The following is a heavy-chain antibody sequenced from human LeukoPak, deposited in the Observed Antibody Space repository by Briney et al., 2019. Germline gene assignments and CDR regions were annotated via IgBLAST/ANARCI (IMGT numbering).Heavy chain of an antibody. CDR1: GDSISSRSNF. Sequence: SETLPLTCSVSGDSISSRSNFWGWIRQPPGKGLEWIASMYNGGITYYSQSLKSRVTISADTSKNQFSLKLSSVTAADTAVYYCASSTLRLGELSPDYFDYWGQGTLVTVSS. J-gene: IGHJ4*02. CDR2: MYNGGIT. CDR3: ASSTLRLGELSPDYFDY. V-gene: IGHV4-39*01. D-gene: IGHD3-16*02.